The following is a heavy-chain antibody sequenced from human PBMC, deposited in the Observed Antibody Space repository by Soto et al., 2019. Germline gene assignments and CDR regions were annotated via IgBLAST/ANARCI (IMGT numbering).Heavy chain of an antibody. J-gene: IGHJ4*02. D-gene: IGHD3-22*01. CDR2: IKSKLDGGTT. CDR3: LLNYYDTGAYYPYYFDY. CDR1: GFTFRHAW. V-gene: IGHV3-15*01. Sequence: GGSLRVSRVVSGFTFRHAWMSRVRHAPGKGLAWVGRIKSKLDGGTTDYAAPVKGRFSVSRDDSKTTLYLQMNSLKTEDTAVYYCLLNYYDTGAYYPYYFDYWGQGTLVTVSS.